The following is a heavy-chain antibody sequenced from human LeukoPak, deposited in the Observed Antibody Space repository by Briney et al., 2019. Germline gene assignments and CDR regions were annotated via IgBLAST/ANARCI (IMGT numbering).Heavy chain of an antibody. CDR3: ARSSSSSWYGSFDI. CDR1: GGSFSGYY. D-gene: IGHD6-13*01. V-gene: IGHV4-34*01. CDR2: INHSGST. Sequence: KPSETLSLTCAVYGGSFSGYYWSWIRQPPGKGLEWIGEINHSGSTNYNPSLKSRVTISVDTSKNQFSLKLSSVTAADTDVYYCARSSSSSWYGSFDIWGQGTMVTVSS. J-gene: IGHJ3*02.